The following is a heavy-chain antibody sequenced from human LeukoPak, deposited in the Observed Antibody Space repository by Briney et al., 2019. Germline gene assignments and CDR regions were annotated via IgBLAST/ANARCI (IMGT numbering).Heavy chain of an antibody. D-gene: IGHD2-2*01. V-gene: IGHV3-74*01. CDR2: INSAGSST. Sequence: RGSLRLSCAASGFTFSSYWMHWVPQAPRKRLGWVSGINSAGSSTSYAGSVKSRFPISRDNAKNSLYLQMNRLRAEVTAVYDCARGGDIVVVSAAMGWSGYYFDYWGQGTLVTVSS. CDR1: GFTFSSYW. J-gene: IGHJ4*02. CDR3: ARGGDIVVVSAAMGWSGYYFDY.